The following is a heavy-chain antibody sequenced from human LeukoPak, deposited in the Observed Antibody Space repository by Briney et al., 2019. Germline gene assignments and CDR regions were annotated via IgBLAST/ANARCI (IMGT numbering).Heavy chain of an antibody. CDR2: ISSSGSTI. D-gene: IGHD6-13*01. J-gene: IGHJ4*02. CDR3: ARVLAAAGNPFDY. V-gene: IGHV3-11*04. Sequence: GGSLRLSCAASGFTFSDYYMSWIRQAPGKGLEWVLYISSSGSTIYYADSVKGRFTISRDNAKNSLYLQMNRLRAEDTAVYYCARVLAAAGNPFDYWGQGTLVTVSS. CDR1: GFTFSDYY.